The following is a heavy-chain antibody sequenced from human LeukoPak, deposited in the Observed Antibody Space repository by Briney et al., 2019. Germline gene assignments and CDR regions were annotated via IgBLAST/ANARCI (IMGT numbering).Heavy chain of an antibody. D-gene: IGHD3-10*01. Sequence: GGSLRLSCAASGFSVSTNYMNWVRQAPGKGLEWVSILYSGSSTYYTDSVKGRFTISRDNSRDTLYLHMTNLRAEDTAVYYCARVGDHYHWYLDLWGRGSLLTVSS. V-gene: IGHV3-53*01. J-gene: IGHJ2*01. CDR2: LYSGSST. CDR3: ARVGDHYHWYLDL. CDR1: GFSVSTNY.